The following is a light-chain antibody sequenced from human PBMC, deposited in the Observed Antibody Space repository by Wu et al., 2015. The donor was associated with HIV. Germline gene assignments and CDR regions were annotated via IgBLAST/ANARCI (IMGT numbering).Light chain of an antibody. CDR2: GAS. CDR1: QSVSSNY. CDR3: QQSYSVFFT. V-gene: IGKV3-20*01. J-gene: IGKJ3*01. Sequence: EIVLTQSPGTLSLSPGERATLSCRASQSVSSNYLAWYQQKPGQAPRLLIYGASSRATGIPDRFSGSGSGTDFTLTISSLQPEDFATYYCQQSYSVFFTFGLGPSGHQT.